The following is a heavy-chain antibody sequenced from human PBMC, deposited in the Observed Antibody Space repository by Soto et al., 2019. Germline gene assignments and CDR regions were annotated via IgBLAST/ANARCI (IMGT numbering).Heavy chain of an antibody. Sequence: PGGSLRLSCAASGFTFSSYAMSWVRQAPGKGLEWVSAISGSGGSTYYADSVKGRFTISRDNSKNTLYLQMNSLRAEDTAVYYCAKDPIEGLETATITRDYWGQGTLVTVSS. V-gene: IGHV3-23*01. J-gene: IGHJ4*02. D-gene: IGHD5-12*01. CDR2: ISGSGGST. CDR3: AKDPIEGLETATITRDY. CDR1: GFTFSSYA.